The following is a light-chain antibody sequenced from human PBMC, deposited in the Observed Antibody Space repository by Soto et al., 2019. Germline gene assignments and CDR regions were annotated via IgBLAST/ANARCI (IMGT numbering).Light chain of an antibody. CDR2: GAS. V-gene: IGKV3-15*01. Sequence: EIVLTQSPGTLSLSPGERATLSCRASHTISSSYLAWYQQKPGQAPRLLMYGASTRATGVPARFSGSGSGTEFTLTINSLQSEDFAVYYCQRYNNWPLSFGGGTKVEIK. J-gene: IGKJ4*01. CDR3: QRYNNWPLS. CDR1: HTISSSY.